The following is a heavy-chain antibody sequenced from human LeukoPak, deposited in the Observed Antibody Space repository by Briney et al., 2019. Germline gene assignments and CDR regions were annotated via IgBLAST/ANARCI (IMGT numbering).Heavy chain of an antibody. CDR2: ISWNSDNI. J-gene: IGHJ4*02. D-gene: IGHD3-22*01. Sequence: GGSLRLSCAASGFKFDDYGMHWVRQAPGKGLEWVSGISWNSDNIGYADSVKGRFTISRDNAKNSLYLQMNSLRAEDTALYYCAKDIAVTMTMYYFDYWGQGTLVTVSS. CDR1: GFKFDDYG. CDR3: AKDIAVTMTMYYFDY. V-gene: IGHV3-9*01.